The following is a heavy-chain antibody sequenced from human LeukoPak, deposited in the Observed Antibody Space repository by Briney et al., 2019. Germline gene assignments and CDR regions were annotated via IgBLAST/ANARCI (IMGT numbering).Heavy chain of an antibody. J-gene: IGHJ4*02. CDR1: GFTFSSYA. V-gene: IGHV3-30*04. D-gene: IGHD6-13*01. CDR2: ISYDGSNK. CDR3: ARGARLYSSSSKGDY. Sequence: PGGSLRLSCAASGFTFSSYAMHWVRQAPGKGLEWVAVISYDGSNKYYADSVKGRFTISRDNSKNTLYLQMNSLRAEDTAVYYCARGARLYSSSSKGDYWGQGTLVTVSS.